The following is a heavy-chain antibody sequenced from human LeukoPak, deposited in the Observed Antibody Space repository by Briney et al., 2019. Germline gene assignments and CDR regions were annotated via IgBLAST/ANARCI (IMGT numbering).Heavy chain of an antibody. CDR2: IYSGGST. D-gene: IGHD2-21*02. CDR1: GFTVSSNY. Sequence: PGGSLRLSCAASGFTVSSNYMSWVRQAPGKGLEWVSVIYSGGSTYYADSVKGRFTISRDNSKNTLYLQMKSLRAEDTAVYYCARRSHCGGDCYIFDYWGQGTLVTVSS. CDR3: ARRSHCGGDCYIFDY. J-gene: IGHJ4*02. V-gene: IGHV3-66*04.